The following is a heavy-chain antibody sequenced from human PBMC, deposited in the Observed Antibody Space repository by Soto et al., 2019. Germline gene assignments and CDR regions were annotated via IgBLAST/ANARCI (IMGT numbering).Heavy chain of an antibody. CDR3: ARDNYYDTSGYQDY. CDR1: GFTFSSYS. J-gene: IGHJ4*02. Sequence: EVQLVESGGGLVQPGGSLRLSCAASGFTFSSYSMSWVRQAPGKGLEWVSYISSSSSTIYYADSVKGRFTISRDNAKNSLYLQMNSLRAEDTAVYYCARDNYYDTSGYQDYWGQGTLVTVSS. CDR2: ISSSSSTI. D-gene: IGHD3-22*01. V-gene: IGHV3-48*01.